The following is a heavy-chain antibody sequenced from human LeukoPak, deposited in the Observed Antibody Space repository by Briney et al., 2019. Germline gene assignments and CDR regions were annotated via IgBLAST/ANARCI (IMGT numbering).Heavy chain of an antibody. J-gene: IGHJ5*02. Sequence: PGGSLRLSCAASGFTFSSYEMNWVRQAPGKGLEWVSYISSSGSTIYYADSVKGRFTISRDNAKNSLYLQMNSLRAEDTAVYYCVSELGRTSSGGISWGQGTLVTVSS. CDR3: VSELGRTSSGGIS. V-gene: IGHV3-48*03. D-gene: IGHD2-21*01. CDR2: ISSSGSTI. CDR1: GFTFSSYE.